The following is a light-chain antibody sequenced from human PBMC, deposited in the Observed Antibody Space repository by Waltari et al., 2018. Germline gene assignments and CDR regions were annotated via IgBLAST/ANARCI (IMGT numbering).Light chain of an antibody. CDR2: DAS. CDR1: QDINNF. CDR3: QQYRYLPPA. J-gene: IGKJ4*01. V-gene: IGKV1-33*01. Sequence: DIQMTQSPSSLSASVGDRVTITCQAIQDINNFLNWYQQQPGKAPKLLIYDASHLAAGVPSRFTGSGSGTDFTVTISDLQPDDFATYYCQQYRYLPPAFGGGTKVDI.